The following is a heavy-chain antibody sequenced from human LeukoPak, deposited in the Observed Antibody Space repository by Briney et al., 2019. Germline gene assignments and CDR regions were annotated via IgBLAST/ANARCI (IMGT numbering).Heavy chain of an antibody. CDR1: GGSISSYY. Sequence: SETLSLTCTVSGGSISSYYWSWIRQPPGKGLEWIGYIYYSGSTNYNPSLKSRVTISVDTSKNQFSLKLSSVTAADTAVYYCARGGGGYCGSTSCYVDWFDPWGQGTLVTVSS. D-gene: IGHD2-2*01. CDR2: IYYSGST. J-gene: IGHJ5*02. CDR3: ARGGGGYCGSTSCYVDWFDP. V-gene: IGHV4-59*01.